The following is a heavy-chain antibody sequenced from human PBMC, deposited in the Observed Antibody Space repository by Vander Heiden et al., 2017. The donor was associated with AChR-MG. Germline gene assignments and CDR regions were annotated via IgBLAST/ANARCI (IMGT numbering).Heavy chain of an antibody. CDR1: GYTFTGSY. CDR3: AREPRLSLLWFGELEDYYGMDV. D-gene: IGHD3-10*01. J-gene: IGHJ6*02. V-gene: IGHV1-2*02. CDR2: INPNSGGT. Sequence: QVQLVQSGAEVKKPGASVKVSCKASGYTFTGSYMHWVRQAPGQGLEWMGWINPNSGGTNYAQKFQGRVTMTRDTSISTAYMELSRLRSDDTAVYYCAREPRLSLLWFGELEDYYGMDVWGQGTTVTVSS.